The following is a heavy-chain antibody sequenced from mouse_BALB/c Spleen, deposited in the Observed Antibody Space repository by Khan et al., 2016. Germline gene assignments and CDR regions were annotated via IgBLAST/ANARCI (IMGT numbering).Heavy chain of an antibody. D-gene: IGHD1-1*01. Sequence: EVKLLESGGGLVQPGGSLKLSCAASGFDFSGYWMNWVRQAPGKGLEWIGEINPDSSTINYKPSLKDKFIISRDNAKNTLYLQMSKVRSEGTALYYCGRRYYYGFVDYWGQGTTLTVSS. CDR2: INPDSSTI. CDR3: GRRYYYGFVDY. J-gene: IGHJ2*01. CDR1: GFDFSGYW. V-gene: IGHV4-1*02.